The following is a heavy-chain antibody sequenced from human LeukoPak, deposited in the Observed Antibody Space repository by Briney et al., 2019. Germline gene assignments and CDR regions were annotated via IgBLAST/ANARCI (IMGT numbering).Heavy chain of an antibody. CDR3: ARGNDSSVWIIAFDI. J-gene: IGHJ3*02. CDR1: GGSISSXXXX. D-gene: IGHD3-22*01. Sequence: PSQTLSLTCTVSGGSISSXXXXWXXIRXXXXXXXXXXXXXYYSGSTYYNPSLKSRVTISVDTSKNQFSLKLSSVTAADTAVYYCARGNDSSVWIIAFDIWGQGTMVTVSS. V-gene: IGHV4-31*03. CDR2: XYYSGST.